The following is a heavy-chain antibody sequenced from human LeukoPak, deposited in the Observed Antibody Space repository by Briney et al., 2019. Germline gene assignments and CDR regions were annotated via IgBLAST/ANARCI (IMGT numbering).Heavy chain of an antibody. CDR3: ARAKSTYGSGSFSDY. CDR2: INPNAGGT. CDR1: EYALTVFY. D-gene: IGHD3-10*01. J-gene: IGHJ4*02. V-gene: IGHV1-2*02. Sequence: TVRVSCKVSEYALTVFYLHWVRRAPGQGHEWMGGINPNAGGTNYTQPLQGRVTMTRETSISTTYMELSRLNSDDTAVDFCARAKSTYGSGSFSDYWGQGTLVTVTS.